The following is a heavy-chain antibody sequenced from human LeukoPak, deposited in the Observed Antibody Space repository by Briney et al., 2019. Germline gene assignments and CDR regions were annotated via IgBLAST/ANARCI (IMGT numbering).Heavy chain of an antibody. Sequence: GGSRSLAWAAAGLTFASYWTHWVRPAPGEGLGWVSCIRAVGARAMYAGSGAGRFSISRDNAKNTLYLQMNSLRADDTAVYYCARVSVGPRCHFDYWGQGTLVTVSS. V-gene: IGHV3-74*03. J-gene: IGHJ4*02. CDR3: ARVSVGPRCHFDY. CDR1: GLTFASYW. D-gene: IGHD5/OR15-5a*01. CDR2: IRAVGARA.